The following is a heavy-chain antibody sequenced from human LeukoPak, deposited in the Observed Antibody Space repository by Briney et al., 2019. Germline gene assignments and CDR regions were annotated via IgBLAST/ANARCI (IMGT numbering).Heavy chain of an antibody. CDR3: ACVTGRRIYGSGCYY. D-gene: IGHD6-19*01. V-gene: IGHV1-18*01. CDR1: GDTFTSYG. J-gene: IGHJ4*02. Sequence: ASVKVSCKASGDTFTSYGTSWAGQAPGQGLEWMGWISAYNGNTNYAQRFQGRVTMTTATSTSTAYMELRSLRSDDTAVYYCACVTGRRIYGSGCYYWGQGTLVTVSS. CDR2: ISAYNGNT.